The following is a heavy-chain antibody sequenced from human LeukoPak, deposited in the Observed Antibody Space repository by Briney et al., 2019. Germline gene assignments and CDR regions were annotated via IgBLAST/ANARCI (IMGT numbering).Heavy chain of an antibody. Sequence: GGSLRLSCAASGFTFSSYAMSWVRQAPGKGLEWVSAISGSGGSTYYADSVKGRFTISRDNSKNTLYLQVNSLSAEDTAVYYCATADAVTIFGVDQWGKGTTVTVSS. CDR3: ATADAVTIFGVDQ. J-gene: IGHJ6*03. D-gene: IGHD3-3*01. V-gene: IGHV3-23*01. CDR1: GFTFSSYA. CDR2: ISGSGGST.